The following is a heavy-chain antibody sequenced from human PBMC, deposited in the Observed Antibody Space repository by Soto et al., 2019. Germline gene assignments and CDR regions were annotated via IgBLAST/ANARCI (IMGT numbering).Heavy chain of an antibody. Sequence: QVQLVESGGGLVKPGGSLRLSCAASGFIFSDYYMSWIRQAPGKGLEWVSFISSRSDYTNYADSVKGRFTISRDNAKNSLYLRMNSLRGEDTAVYYCARNWPMATGLVGYEYGMDVWGQGTTVTVSS. V-gene: IGHV3-11*06. J-gene: IGHJ6*02. CDR3: ARNWPMATGLVGYEYGMDV. CDR2: ISSRSDYT. CDR1: GFIFSDYY. D-gene: IGHD5-18*01.